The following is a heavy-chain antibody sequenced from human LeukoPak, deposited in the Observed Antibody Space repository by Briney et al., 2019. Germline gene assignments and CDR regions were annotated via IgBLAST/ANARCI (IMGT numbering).Heavy chain of an antibody. D-gene: IGHD1-26*01. J-gene: IGHJ1*01. V-gene: IGHV3-53*04. CDR1: GFTVSSNY. Sequence: PGRSLRLSCAASGFTVSSNYMSWVRQAPGKGLEWVSVIYSGGSTYYADSVKGRFTISRHNSKNTLYLQMNSLRAEDTAVYYCARVIVRRFQHWGQGTLVTVSS. CDR3: ARVIVRRFQH. CDR2: IYSGGST.